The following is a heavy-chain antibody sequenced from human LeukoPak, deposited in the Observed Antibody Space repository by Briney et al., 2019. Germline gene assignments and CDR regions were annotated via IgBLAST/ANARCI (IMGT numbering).Heavy chain of an antibody. V-gene: IGHV5-51*01. CDR1: GYSFSNYW. Sequence: GESLKISCKGSGYSFSNYWIGWVRQMPGKGLEWMGIIYPGDSDTRYSPSFQGQVTISADKSTSTAYLQWSSLKASDTAMYYCARQPDSSGFPNYWGQGTLVTVSS. CDR3: ARQPDSSGFPNY. CDR2: IYPGDSDT. J-gene: IGHJ4*02. D-gene: IGHD3-22*01.